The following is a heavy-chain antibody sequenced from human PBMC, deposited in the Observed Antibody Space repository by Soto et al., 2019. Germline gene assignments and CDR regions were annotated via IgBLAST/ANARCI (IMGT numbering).Heavy chain of an antibody. CDR2: INPNSGGT. Sequence: ASVKVSCKASGYTFTGYYMHWVRQAPGQGLEWMGWINPNSGGTNYAQKFQGWVTMTRDTSISTAYMELSRLRSDDTAVYYCERMVRQRYIWSYYGLGYAFDICGQVKMVTVS. CDR3: ERMVRQRYIWSYYGLGYAFDI. CDR1: GYTFTGYY. J-gene: IGHJ3*02. V-gene: IGHV1-2*04. D-gene: IGHD1-26*01.